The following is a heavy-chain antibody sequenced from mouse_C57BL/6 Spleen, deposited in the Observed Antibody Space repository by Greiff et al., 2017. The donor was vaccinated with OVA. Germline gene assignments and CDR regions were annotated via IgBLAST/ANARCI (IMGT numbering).Heavy chain of an antibody. J-gene: IGHJ1*03. CDR2: ISSGSSTI. CDR3: GKILTLGYWYFDV. V-gene: IGHV5-17*01. Sequence: EVQGVESGGGLVKPGGSLKLSCAASGFTFSDYGMHWVRQAPEKGLEWVAYISSGSSTIYYADTVKGRFTISRDNAKNTLFLQMTRLRSEDTAMYYSGKILTLGYWYFDVWGTGTTVTVSS. D-gene: IGHD3-3*01. CDR1: GFTFSDYG.